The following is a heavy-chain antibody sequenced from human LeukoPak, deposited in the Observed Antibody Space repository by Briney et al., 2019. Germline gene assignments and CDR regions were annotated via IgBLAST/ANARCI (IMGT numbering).Heavy chain of an antibody. CDR1: GFTFSS. J-gene: IGHJ4*02. Sequence: KAGGSLRLSCAASGFTFSSMNWVRQAPGKGLEWVSSISSSSSYIYYAESVRGRFTMSRDNAKNSLYLQMNSLRAEDTAVYYCARVLEAASFDYWGQGTPVTVSS. V-gene: IGHV3-21*01. CDR2: ISSSSSYI. CDR3: ARVLEAASFDY. D-gene: IGHD6-13*01.